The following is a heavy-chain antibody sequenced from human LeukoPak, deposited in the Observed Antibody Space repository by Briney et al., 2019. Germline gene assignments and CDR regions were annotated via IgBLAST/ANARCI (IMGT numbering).Heavy chain of an antibody. J-gene: IGHJ4*02. CDR1: GFTFSDYY. D-gene: IGHD6-13*01. Sequence: GGSLRLSCAASGFTFSDYYMSWIRQAPGKGLEWVSYISSSGSTKDYADSVKGRFTISRDNAKNSLYLQMNSLRAEDTAIYYCGRGVSSSKPGYWGQGTLVTVSS. CDR2: ISSSGSTK. V-gene: IGHV3-11*01. CDR3: GRGVSSSKPGY.